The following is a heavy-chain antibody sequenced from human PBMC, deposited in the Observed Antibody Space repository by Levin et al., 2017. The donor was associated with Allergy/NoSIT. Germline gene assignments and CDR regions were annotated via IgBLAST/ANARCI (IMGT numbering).Heavy chain of an antibody. J-gene: IGHJ6*03. CDR1: GGSISSYD. CDR2: IYFSGST. D-gene: IGHD1-1*01. V-gene: IGHV4-59*01. CDR3: ARDSDLEGTTRYFYMDV. Sequence: NASETLSLTCTVSGGSISSYDWSWIRQPPGKGLEWIGYIYFSGSTNYNPSLKSRVTISVDTSKKQISLNLNSVTAADTAVYYCARDSDLEGTTRYFYMDVWGKGTTVTVSS.